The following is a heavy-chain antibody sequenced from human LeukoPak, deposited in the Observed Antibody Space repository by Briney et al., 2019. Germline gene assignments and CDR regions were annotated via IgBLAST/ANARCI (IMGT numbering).Heavy chain of an antibody. V-gene: IGHV3-7*01. Sequence: PGGSLRLSCAASGLTFSGYWMSWVRQAPGKGLEWVANIKQDGSEKYYVDSVKGRFTISRDNAKNSLYLQMNSLRVEDTAVYYCASGNWNDRAFDIWGQGTMVIVS. CDR1: GLTFSGYW. J-gene: IGHJ3*02. D-gene: IGHD1-20*01. CDR2: IKQDGSEK. CDR3: ASGNWNDRAFDI.